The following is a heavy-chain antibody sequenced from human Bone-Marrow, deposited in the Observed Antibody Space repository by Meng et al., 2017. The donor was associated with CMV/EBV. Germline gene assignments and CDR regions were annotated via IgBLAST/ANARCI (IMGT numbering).Heavy chain of an antibody. Sequence: GGSLRLSCAASGFTFSSYGMHWVRQAPGKGLEWVAFIRYDGSNKYYADSVKGRFTISRDNSKNTLYLQMNSLRAEDTAVYYCARDGPPYDLYSSGWYGYWGQGSLVTVSS. D-gene: IGHD6-19*01. CDR3: ARDGPPYDLYSSGWYGY. CDR2: IRYDGSNK. J-gene: IGHJ1*01. V-gene: IGHV3-30*02. CDR1: GFTFSSYG.